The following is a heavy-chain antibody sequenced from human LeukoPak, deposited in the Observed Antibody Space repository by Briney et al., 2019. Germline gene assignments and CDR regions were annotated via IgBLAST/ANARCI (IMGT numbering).Heavy chain of an antibody. V-gene: IGHV5-51*01. Sequence: GESLKISCKGSGYSFTSYWIGWVRQMPGKGLEWMGIIYPGDSDTRYSPSFQGQVTISADKSISTAYLQWSSLEASDTAMYYCARSWGYCSSTSCYNYSYYYMDVWGKGTTVTVSS. CDR3: ARSWGYCSSTSCYNYSYYYMDV. CDR1: GYSFTSYW. CDR2: IYPGDSDT. D-gene: IGHD2-2*02. J-gene: IGHJ6*03.